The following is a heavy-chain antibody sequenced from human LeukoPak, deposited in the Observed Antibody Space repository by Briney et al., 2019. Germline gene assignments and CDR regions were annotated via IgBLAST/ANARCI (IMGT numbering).Heavy chain of an antibody. CDR2: IYTSGST. CDR1: GDSISGYY. D-gene: IGHD2-2*01. CDR3: ARKYCSSVRCYDYFDY. V-gene: IGHV4-4*08. Sequence: PSETLSLTCTVSGDSISGYYWSWIRQPPGEGLEWIGYIYTSGSTNYNPSLKGRVTMSVDTSKNQFPLKLSPVTAADTAVYYCARKYCSSVRCYDYFDYWGQGPLVTVSS. J-gene: IGHJ4*02.